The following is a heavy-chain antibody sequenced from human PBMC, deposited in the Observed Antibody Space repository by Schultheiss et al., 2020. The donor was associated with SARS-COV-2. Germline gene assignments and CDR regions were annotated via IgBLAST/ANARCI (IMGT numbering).Heavy chain of an antibody. J-gene: IGHJ5*02. CDR3: ARSGRILHSPLNT. D-gene: IGHD3-10*01. V-gene: IGHV3-72*01. CDR2: TRNKANSYTT. CDR1: GFTFSDHY. Sequence: SLKISCAASGFTFSDHYMDWVRQAPGKGLEWVGRTRNKANSYTTEYAASVKGRFTISRDDSKNSLYLQMNSLKTEDTAVYYCARSGRILHSPLNTWGQGTLVTVSS.